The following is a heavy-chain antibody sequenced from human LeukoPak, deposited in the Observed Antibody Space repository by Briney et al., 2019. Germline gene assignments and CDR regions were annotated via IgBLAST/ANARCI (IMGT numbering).Heavy chain of an antibody. D-gene: IGHD3-22*01. CDR1: GFTFSNYG. CDR3: ARDLEDSSPFGAFDM. J-gene: IGHJ3*02. CDR2: IWFDGIRK. V-gene: IGHV3-33*01. Sequence: GGSLRPSCAASGFTFSNYGMHWVRQVPGKGLEWVAAIWFDGIRKYYADSVKGRLTISRDNSKNTLYLQMNSLSAEDTAVYYCARDLEDSSPFGAFDMWGQGTMVTVSS.